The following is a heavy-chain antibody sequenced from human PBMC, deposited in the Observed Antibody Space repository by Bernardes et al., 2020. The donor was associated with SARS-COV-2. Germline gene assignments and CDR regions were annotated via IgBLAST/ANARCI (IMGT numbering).Heavy chain of an antibody. V-gene: IGHV5-51*01. J-gene: IGHJ4*02. CDR2: NYPGDSDT. CDR1: GYSFTSHW. D-gene: IGHD5-12*01. Sequence: GGSLKISLEASGYSFTSHWIAWVRQMPGKGLEWMGTNYPGDSDTRYSPSFEGQVTISADKSISTAYLQWSSLKASDTGIYYCARPEIYSGYENWGQGTLVTVAS. CDR3: ARPEIYSGYEN.